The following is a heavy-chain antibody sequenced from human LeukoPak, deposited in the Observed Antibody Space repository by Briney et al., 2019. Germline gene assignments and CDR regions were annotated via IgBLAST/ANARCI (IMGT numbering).Heavy chain of an antibody. V-gene: IGHV3-64*04. CDR3: AKDSVIAVAGLFDY. J-gene: IGHJ4*02. CDR2: ITSNGGTT. D-gene: IGHD6-19*01. Sequence: QPGGSLRLSCSASGFTFSSYSMVWVRQAPGKGLEYVSGITSNGGTTYYGNSVKGRFTISRDNSKNTLYLQTNSLRAEDTAVYYCAKDSVIAVAGLFDYWGQGTLVTVSS. CDR1: GFTFSSYS.